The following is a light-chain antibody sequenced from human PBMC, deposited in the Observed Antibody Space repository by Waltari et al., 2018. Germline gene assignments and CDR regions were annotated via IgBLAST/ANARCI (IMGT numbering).Light chain of an antibody. CDR3: QQYSSYPYT. J-gene: IGKJ2*01. CDR2: KAF. V-gene: IGKV1-5*03. Sequence: DIQMTQSPSALSASVGDRVTITCRASQSISTLLAWYQQKPGKAPKLLIYKAFTLQNGVPSRFSGSGSGTDFTLTISSLQPDDSATYFCQQYSSYPYTFGQGTKLEIK. CDR1: QSISTL.